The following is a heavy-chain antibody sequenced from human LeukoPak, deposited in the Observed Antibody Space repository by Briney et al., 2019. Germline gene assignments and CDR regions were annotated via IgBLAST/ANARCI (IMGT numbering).Heavy chain of an antibody. J-gene: IGHJ4*02. Sequence: GGSLRLSCAASGFTFSSSAMSWVRQAPGKGLEWVSSISGSGSGGSTYYADSVKGRFTISRDNAKNSLYLQMNSLRAEDTAVYYCAREEERIAAAGDYWGQGTLVTVSS. CDR1: GFTFSSSA. V-gene: IGHV3-23*01. CDR2: ISGSGSGGST. CDR3: AREEERIAAAGDY. D-gene: IGHD6-13*01.